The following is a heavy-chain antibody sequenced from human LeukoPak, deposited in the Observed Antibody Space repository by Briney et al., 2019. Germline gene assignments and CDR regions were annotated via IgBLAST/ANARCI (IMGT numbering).Heavy chain of an antibody. Sequence: PGGSLRLSCAASGFTFSSYSMNWVRQAPGKGLDWVSSISSSSSSIYYADSMKGRFTISRDNVKNLLFLQMNNLRAEDTAIYYCARDRKGRTYGDPYWFFDLWGRGTLVSVSS. D-gene: IGHD4-17*01. V-gene: IGHV3-21*06. J-gene: IGHJ2*01. CDR2: ISSSSSSI. CDR1: GFTFSSYS. CDR3: ARDRKGRTYGDPYWFFDL.